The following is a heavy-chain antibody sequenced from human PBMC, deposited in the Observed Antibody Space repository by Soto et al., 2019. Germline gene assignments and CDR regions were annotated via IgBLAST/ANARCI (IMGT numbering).Heavy chain of an antibody. CDR1: GFIFNEYG. CDR3: ARWGCSGSNCNLNQRSFDL. V-gene: IGHV3-33*01. Sequence: PGGSLRLSCAASGFIFNEYGMHWVRQAPGKGLKWVAVIWYDGSNKYYADSVKGRFTFSRDNSKNTMSLQMNSLRVEDTAMYYCARWGCSGSNCNLNQRSFDLWGQGTLVTVSS. CDR2: IWYDGSNK. J-gene: IGHJ4*02. D-gene: IGHD2-15*01.